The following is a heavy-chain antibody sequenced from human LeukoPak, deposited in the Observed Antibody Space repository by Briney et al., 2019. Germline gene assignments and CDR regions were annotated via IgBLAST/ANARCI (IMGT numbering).Heavy chain of an antibody. CDR2: INTDGGTI. J-gene: IGHJ4*02. CDR3: ARGYDSWDS. Sequence: GGSLRLSCAASKFTFSSDEMNWVRQAPGRGLQWISYINTDGGTIYYADSVKGRFTISRDNAKNSLYLQMNSLRAEDTAVYCCARGYDSWDSWGQGTLVTVSS. D-gene: IGHD3-16*01. V-gene: IGHV3-48*03. CDR1: KFTFSSDE.